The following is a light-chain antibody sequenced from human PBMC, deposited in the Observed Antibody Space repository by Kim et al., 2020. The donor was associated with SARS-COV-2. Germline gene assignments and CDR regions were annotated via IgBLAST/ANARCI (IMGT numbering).Light chain of an antibody. CDR3: QSYDNSSWV. V-gene: IGLV6-57*03. J-gene: IGLJ3*02. CDR2: ENN. Sequence: NFMLTQPHAVSASPGKTVTIFCTRSGGSIASSYVQWFQQRPGSAPSAVIHENNQRPSGVPDRFSGSIDSSSNSASLTISGLQTEDEADYYCQSYDNSSWVFGGGTQLTVL. CDR1: GGSIASSY.